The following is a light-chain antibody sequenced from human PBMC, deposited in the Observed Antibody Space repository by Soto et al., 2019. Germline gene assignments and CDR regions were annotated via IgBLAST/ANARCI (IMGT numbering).Light chain of an antibody. Sequence: EVVLTQSPATLSLSPGERATLSCRASESIGNYLAWYQQKLGQAPKLLIYDASHRAIGIPGRFSGDGSGPDFSLAISILEPEDFAVYYCQCHSDCPPRLTFGGGTKVEIK. V-gene: IGKV3-11*01. J-gene: IGKJ4*01. CDR3: QCHSDCPPRLT. CDR1: ESIGNY. CDR2: DAS.